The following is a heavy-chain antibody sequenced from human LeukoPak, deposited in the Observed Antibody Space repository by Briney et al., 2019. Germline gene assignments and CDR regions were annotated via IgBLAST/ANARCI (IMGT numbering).Heavy chain of an antibody. D-gene: IGHD1-26*01. Sequence: GGSLRLSCAASGCTFSSYGMHWVRQAPGKGLEWVAVIWYDGSNKYYADSVKGRFTISRDNSKNTLYLQMNSLGAEDTAVYYCAKDLYRYSGSSYFDYWGQGTLVTVSS. V-gene: IGHV3-30*02. CDR2: IWYDGSNK. CDR1: GCTFSSYG. CDR3: AKDLYRYSGSSYFDY. J-gene: IGHJ4*02.